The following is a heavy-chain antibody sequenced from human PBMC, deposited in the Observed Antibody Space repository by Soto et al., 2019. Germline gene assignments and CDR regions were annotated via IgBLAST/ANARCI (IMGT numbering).Heavy chain of an antibody. CDR1: GFSFSPYP. CDR3: AKSRVASGRGYFDL. V-gene: IGHV3-23*01. J-gene: IGHJ2*01. Sequence: EVQLLESGGSLVLPGGSLRLSCAASGFSFSPYPMSWVRQAPVKGLEWVSTIGTTGGDTYYPDFGKGRFTISRDDSKNTVYLQMSSLRDEDSAIYYCAKSRVASGRGYFDLWGRGTLVTVSS. D-gene: IGHD6-25*01. CDR2: IGTTGGDT.